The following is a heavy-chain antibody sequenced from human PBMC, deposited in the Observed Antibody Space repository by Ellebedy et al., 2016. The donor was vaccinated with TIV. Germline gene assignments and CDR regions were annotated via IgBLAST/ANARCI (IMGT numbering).Heavy chain of an antibody. Sequence: SETLSLXXAVYGGSFSDYYWSWIRQSPGKGLEWIGEINHSGSTNYSPSLKSRVAISVDTSKNQFSLKLSSVTAADTAVYYCARPMTAVTTGARYMDVWGKGTTVTVSS. J-gene: IGHJ6*03. CDR3: ARPMTAVTTGARYMDV. V-gene: IGHV4-34*01. CDR2: INHSGST. D-gene: IGHD4-11*01. CDR1: GGSFSDYY.